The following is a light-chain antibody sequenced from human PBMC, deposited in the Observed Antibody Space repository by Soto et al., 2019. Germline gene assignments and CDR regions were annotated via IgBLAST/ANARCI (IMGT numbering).Light chain of an antibody. CDR2: EVS. J-gene: IGLJ1*01. V-gene: IGLV2-8*01. CDR3: SSYAGSNNYV. CDR1: SGDVGGYNY. Sequence: QSALTQPPSASGSPGQSVTISCTGTSGDVGGYNYVSWDQQHPGKAPKLMIFEVSERPSGVPDRFSASKSGNTASLTVSGLQAEDEADYYCSSYAGSNNYVFGTGTKLTVL.